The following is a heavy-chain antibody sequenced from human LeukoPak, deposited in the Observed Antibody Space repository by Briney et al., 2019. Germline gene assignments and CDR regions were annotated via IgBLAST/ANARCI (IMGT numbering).Heavy chain of an antibody. CDR3: ASSYYDFWSGYSLSYYFDY. CDR1: GFTFSSYE. D-gene: IGHD3-3*01. V-gene: IGHV3-48*03. CDR2: ISSSGSTI. Sequence: GGSLRLSCADSGFTFSSYEMNWVRQAPGKGLEWVSYISSSGSTIYYADSVKGRFTISRDNAKNSLYLQMNSLRAEDTAVYYCASSYYDFWSGYSLSYYFDYWGQGTLVTVSS. J-gene: IGHJ4*02.